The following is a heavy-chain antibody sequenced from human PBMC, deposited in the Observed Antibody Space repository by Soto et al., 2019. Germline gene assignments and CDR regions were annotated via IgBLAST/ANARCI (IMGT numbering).Heavy chain of an antibody. J-gene: IGHJ4*02. CDR2: ISGSGGST. CDR3: AKSLRFLEWSCDY. D-gene: IGHD3-3*01. CDR1: GFTFCSYA. V-gene: IGHV3-23*01. Sequence: PGGSLRLSFAASGFTFCSYAISWVPQAPGKGLEWVSAISGSGGSTYYADSVKGRFTISRDNSKNTLYLQMNSLRAEDTAVYYCAKSLRFLEWSCDYWGQGTLVTVSS.